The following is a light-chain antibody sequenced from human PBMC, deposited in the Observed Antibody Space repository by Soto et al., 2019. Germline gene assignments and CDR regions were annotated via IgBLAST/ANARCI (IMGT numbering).Light chain of an antibody. CDR1: SGHSSYI. CDR2: LEGSGSY. V-gene: IGLV4-60*02. Sequence: QLVLTQSSSASASLGSSVKLNCTLSSGHSSYIIAWHQQQPGKAPRYLMKLEGSGSYNKGSGVPDRFSGSSSGADRYLTISNLQLEDEADYYCETWDSNTRVFGGGTKVTVL. J-gene: IGLJ3*02. CDR3: ETWDSNTRV.